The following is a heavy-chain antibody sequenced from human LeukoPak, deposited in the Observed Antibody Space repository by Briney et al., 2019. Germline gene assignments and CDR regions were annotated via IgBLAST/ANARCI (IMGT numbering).Heavy chain of an antibody. V-gene: IGHV1-46*01. J-gene: IGHJ6*02. CDR1: GYTFTSYY. Sequence: VASVKVFCKASGYTFTSYYMHWVRQAPGQGLEWMGVINPSGGSTSYAQKFQGRVTMTRDTSTSTVYMELSSLRSEDTAVYYCARDLNCSSTSCHPWWYYYYGMDVWGQGTTVTVSS. D-gene: IGHD2-2*01. CDR2: INPSGGST. CDR3: ARDLNCSSTSCHPWWYYYYGMDV.